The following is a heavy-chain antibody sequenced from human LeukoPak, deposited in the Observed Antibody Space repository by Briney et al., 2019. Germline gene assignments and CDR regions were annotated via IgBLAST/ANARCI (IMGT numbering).Heavy chain of an antibody. V-gene: IGHV3-21*01. CDR2: ISSSGGST. D-gene: IGHD3-9*01. J-gene: IGHJ4*02. CDR3: ARVFEIDY. Sequence: GGSLRLSCAASGFTFSSYTMNWVRQAPGKGLEWVSSISSSGGSTYYTDSVKGRFTISRDNAKNSLYLQMNSLRAEDTAVYYCARVFEIDYWGRGTLSPSPQ. CDR1: GFTFSSYT.